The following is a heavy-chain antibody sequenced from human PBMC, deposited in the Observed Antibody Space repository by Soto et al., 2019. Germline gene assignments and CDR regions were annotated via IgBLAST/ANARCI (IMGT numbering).Heavy chain of an antibody. CDR3: ARDSRHTLDIVLMVYASDAFDI. CDR2: TYYRSKWYN. J-gene: IGHJ3*02. D-gene: IGHD2-8*01. Sequence: KQPQTLSLTCAISGDSVSSNSAAWNWIRQSPSRGLEWLGRTYYRSKWYNDYAVSVKSRITINPDTSKNQFSLQLNSVTPEDTAVYYCARDSRHTLDIVLMVYASDAFDIWGQGTMVTVSS. V-gene: IGHV6-1*01. CDR1: GDSVSSNSAA.